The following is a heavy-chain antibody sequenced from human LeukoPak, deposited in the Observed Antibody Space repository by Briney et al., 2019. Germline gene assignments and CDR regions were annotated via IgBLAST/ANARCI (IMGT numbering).Heavy chain of an antibody. CDR2: ISSTGGST. CDR3: VKAPRTTVVGFDI. D-gene: IGHD4-11*01. CDR1: GFTFSSYA. J-gene: IGHJ3*02. Sequence: GGSLRLSCSASGFTFSSYAMHWGRQAPGKGLEYVSAISSTGGSTYYADSVKGRFTISRDSSKNTLYLQMSSLRAEGTSVYYCVKAPRTTVVGFDIWGQGTMVTVSS. V-gene: IGHV3-64D*09.